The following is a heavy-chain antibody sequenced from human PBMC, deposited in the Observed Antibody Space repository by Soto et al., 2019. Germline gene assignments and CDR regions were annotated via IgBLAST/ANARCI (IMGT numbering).Heavy chain of an antibody. CDR1: GGSFSGYY. CDR2: INHSGST. Sequence: SETLSLTCAVYGGSFSGYYWSWIRHPPGKGLEWIGEINHSGSTNYNPSLKSRVTISVDTSKNQFSLRLSSVTAADTAVHYCARDSGTYLYHFDYWGQGTLVTVS. D-gene: IGHD1-26*01. J-gene: IGHJ4*02. CDR3: ARDSGTYLYHFDY. V-gene: IGHV4-34*01.